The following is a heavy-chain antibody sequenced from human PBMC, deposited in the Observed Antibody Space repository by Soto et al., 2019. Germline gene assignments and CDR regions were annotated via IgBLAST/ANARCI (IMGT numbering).Heavy chain of an antibody. D-gene: IGHD3-3*01. J-gene: IGHJ3*02. CDR1: SGSVSSLSYY. V-gene: IGHV4-61*01. CDR2: VSHSGST. CDR3: ARVGFTYYDFWSGRTAGDAFDI. Sequence: SETLSLTCIVSSGSVSSLSYYWSWIRQPPGKGLEWIGHVSHSGSTNYNPSLKSRVTISVDTSKNQFSLKLSSVTAADTAVYYCARVGFTYYDFWSGRTAGDAFDIWGQGTMVTVSS.